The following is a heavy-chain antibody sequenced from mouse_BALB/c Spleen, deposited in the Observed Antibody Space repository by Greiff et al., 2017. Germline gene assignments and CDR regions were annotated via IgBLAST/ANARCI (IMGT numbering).Heavy chain of an antibody. CDR1: GYSITSGYS. Sequence: EVQLQQSGPDLVEPSQSLSLTCTVTGYSITSGYSWHWIRQFPGNKLEWMGYIHYSGSTNYNPSLKSRISITRDTSKNQFFLQLNSVTTEDTATYYGARSTMITTGPWFAYWGQGTLVTVSA. D-gene: IGHD2-4*01. CDR2: IHYSGST. CDR3: ARSTMITTGPWFAY. V-gene: IGHV3-1*02. J-gene: IGHJ3*01.